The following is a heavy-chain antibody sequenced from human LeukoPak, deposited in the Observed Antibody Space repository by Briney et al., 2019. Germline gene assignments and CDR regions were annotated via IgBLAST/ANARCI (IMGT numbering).Heavy chain of an antibody. V-gene: IGHV4-34*01. J-gene: IGHJ4*02. CDR1: GGSFSGYY. CDR2: INHSGST. D-gene: IGHD3-3*01. CDR3: ARSRYHYDSRWGRLYHFDY. Sequence: SETLSLTCAVYGGSFSGYYWSWIRQPPGKGLEWIGEINHSGSTNYNPSLKSRVTISVDTSKNQVSLKLSSVTAADTAVYYCARSRYHYDSRWGRLYHFDYWGQGTMVTVSS.